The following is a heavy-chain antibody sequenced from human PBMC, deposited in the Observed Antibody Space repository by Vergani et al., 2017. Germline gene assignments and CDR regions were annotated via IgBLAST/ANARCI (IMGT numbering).Heavy chain of an antibody. Sequence: EVQLVESGGGLVKPGGSLRLSCAASGFTFSSYEMNWVRQAPGKGLEWVSYISSSGSTIYYADSVKGRFTISRDNAKNSLYLQMNSLRAEDTAVYYCARDCSGGSCYSPAFDYWGQGTLVTVSS. J-gene: IGHJ4*02. CDR2: ISSSGSTI. CDR3: ARDCSGGSCYSPAFDY. D-gene: IGHD2-15*01. CDR1: GFTFSSYE. V-gene: IGHV3-48*03.